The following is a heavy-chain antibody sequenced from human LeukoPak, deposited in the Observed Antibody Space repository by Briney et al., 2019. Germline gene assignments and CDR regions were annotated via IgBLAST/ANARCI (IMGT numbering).Heavy chain of an antibody. CDR2: IYPGDSDT. D-gene: IGHD3-3*01. Sequence: GESLKISCKGSGYSFTSYWIGWVRQMPGKGLEWMGIIYPGDSDTRYSPSFQGQVTISADKSISTAYLQWSSLKASDTAMYYCAGPAGDYYDFWSGHLKYFDYWSQGTLVTVSS. V-gene: IGHV5-51*01. CDR3: AGPAGDYYDFWSGHLKYFDY. CDR1: GYSFTSYW. J-gene: IGHJ4*02.